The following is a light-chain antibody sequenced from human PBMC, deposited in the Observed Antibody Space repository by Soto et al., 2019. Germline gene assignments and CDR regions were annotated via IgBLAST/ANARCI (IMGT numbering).Light chain of an antibody. CDR1: QSVLYSSNNKNY. Sequence: DIVMTQSPDSLAVSLGERATINCKSSQSVLYSSNNKNYLAWYQQKPGQPPKLLIYWASTRESGVPDRFSGSGSGTNFPLTSGSLQAEDVAFYYCQHYNGTPTFGQGTK. CDR2: WAS. V-gene: IGKV4-1*01. J-gene: IGKJ2*01. CDR3: QHYNGTPT.